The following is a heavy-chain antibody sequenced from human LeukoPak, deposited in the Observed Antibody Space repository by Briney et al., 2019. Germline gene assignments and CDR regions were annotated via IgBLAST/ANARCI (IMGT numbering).Heavy chain of an antibody. Sequence: SQTLSLTCTVSGGSISSGSYYWSWIRQPAGKGLEWIGRIYTSGSNNYNPSIKSRVTISVDTSKNQFSLKLSSVTAADTAVYYCARDQEYSIQLDYWGQGTLVTVSS. D-gene: IGHD6-6*01. CDR1: GGSISSGSYY. J-gene: IGHJ4*02. V-gene: IGHV4-61*02. CDR2: IYTSGSN. CDR3: ARDQEYSIQLDY.